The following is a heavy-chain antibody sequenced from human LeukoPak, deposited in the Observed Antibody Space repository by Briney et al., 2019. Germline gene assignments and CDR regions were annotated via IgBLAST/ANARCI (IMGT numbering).Heavy chain of an antibody. V-gene: IGHV1-3*01. CDR1: GYTFTSYA. J-gene: IGHJ3*02. D-gene: IGHD6-19*01. CDR3: ASGVIAVAGTDAFDI. Sequence: ASVQASCQASGYTFTSYAMHWVRQAPGQRLEWMGWINAGNGNTKYSQKFQGRVTITRDTSASTAYMELSSLRSEDTAVYYCASGVIAVAGTDAFDIWGQGTMVTVSS. CDR2: INAGNGNT.